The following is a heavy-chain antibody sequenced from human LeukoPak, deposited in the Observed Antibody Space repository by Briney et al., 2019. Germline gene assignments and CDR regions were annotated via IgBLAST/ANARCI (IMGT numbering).Heavy chain of an antibody. D-gene: IGHD3/OR15-3a*01. Sequence: PGRSLRLSCAASGFTFNSYAIHWVRQAPGKGLEWVSVISYDGSNKLYADSVKGRFTISRDNSKNTLYLQMNSLRAEDTAVYYCAKDAPGLGNFDYWGQGTLVTVSS. J-gene: IGHJ4*02. CDR2: ISYDGSNK. V-gene: IGHV3-30*18. CDR3: AKDAPGLGNFDY. CDR1: GFTFNSYA.